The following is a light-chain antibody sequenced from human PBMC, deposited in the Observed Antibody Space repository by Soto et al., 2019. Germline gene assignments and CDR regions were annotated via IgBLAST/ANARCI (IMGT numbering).Light chain of an antibody. J-gene: IGKJ1*01. CDR3: QKYNSAPPWT. CDR1: QGISDY. CDR2: AAS. Sequence: DIQMTQSPSSLSASVGDRVTITCRASQGISDYLAWYQQKPGKVPKPLIYAASTLQSGVPSRFSGSGSGTYFTLTISSLQPEDVATYYCQKYNSAPPWTFGQGTKV. V-gene: IGKV1-27*01.